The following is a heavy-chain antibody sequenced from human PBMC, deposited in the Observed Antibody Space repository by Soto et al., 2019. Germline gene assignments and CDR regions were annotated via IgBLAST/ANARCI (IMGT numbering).Heavy chain of an antibody. J-gene: IGHJ4*02. CDR3: ARHVVPAANYFDY. CDR2: IYYSGST. D-gene: IGHD2-2*01. CDR1: GGSISNSY. Sequence: QVQLQESGPGLVKPSETLSLTCTVSGGSISNSYWSWIRQPQGKGLEWISYIYYSGSTNYNPPLKSRVTMSLDTSKNRCSLKLSSVTAADTGVYYCARHVVPAANYFDYWGQGTLVTVSS. V-gene: IGHV4-59*08.